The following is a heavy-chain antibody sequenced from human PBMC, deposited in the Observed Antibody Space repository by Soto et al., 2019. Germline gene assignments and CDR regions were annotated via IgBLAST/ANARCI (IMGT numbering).Heavy chain of an antibody. CDR3: ANERNKKGRRYYDY. CDR1: GFTFSSYG. V-gene: IGHV3-23*01. Sequence: GSRILYCPPSGFTFSSYGMSWVRHAPWKGLEWVSAISGSGGSTYDADSVKGRFTISRDNSKNTLYLQMNSLRAEDTAVYHCANERNKKGRRYYDYWGQRTLDAVTS. D-gene: IGHD1-26*01. J-gene: IGHJ4*02. CDR2: ISGSGGST.